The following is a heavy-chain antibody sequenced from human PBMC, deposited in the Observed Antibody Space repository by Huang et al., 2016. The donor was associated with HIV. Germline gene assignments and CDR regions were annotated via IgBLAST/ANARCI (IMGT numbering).Heavy chain of an antibody. J-gene: IGHJ4*02. V-gene: IGHV5-51*01. D-gene: IGHD6-6*01. CDR2: IFPDDSDT. CDR1: GYSFSSDW. CDR3: ARRFSSSSGYFDY. Sequence: VQLVQSGAEVKKPGESLTISCKGSGYSFSSDWIAWGRKMPGKGLEGMGIIFPDDSDTTYSPSFEGQVTISADKSIGTDYLQWSSLKASDTAMYYCARRFSSSSGYFDYWGQGSLVTVSS.